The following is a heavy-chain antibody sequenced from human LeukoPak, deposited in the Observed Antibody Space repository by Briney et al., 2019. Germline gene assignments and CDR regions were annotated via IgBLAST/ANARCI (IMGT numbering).Heavy chain of an antibody. J-gene: IGHJ6*02. CDR3: ARAQWELLLPRADNYYYYGMDV. CDR2: INHSGST. Sequence: SETLSLTCAVYGGSFSGYYWSWIRQPPGKGLEWIGEINHSGSTNYNPSLKSRVTISVDTSKNQFSLKLSSVTAADTAVYYCARAQWELLLPRADNYYYYGMDVWGQGTTATVSS. V-gene: IGHV4-34*01. CDR1: GGSFSGYY. D-gene: IGHD1-26*01.